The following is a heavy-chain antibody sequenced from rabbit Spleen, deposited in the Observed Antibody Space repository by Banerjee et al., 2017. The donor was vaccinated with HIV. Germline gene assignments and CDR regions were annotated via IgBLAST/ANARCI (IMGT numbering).Heavy chain of an antibody. CDR1: GIDFSAYG. Sequence: QLKESGGGPVQPGGSLKLSCTASGIDFSAYGISWVRQAPGKGLEWIGYIDPVFGITYYASWVNGRFTISSHNAQNTLYVQLNSLTAADTATYFCARTVGYPGIYYFNLWGPGTLVTVS. V-gene: IGHV1S7*01. J-gene: IGHJ4*01. CDR2: IDPVFGIT. CDR3: ARTVGYPGIYYFNL. D-gene: IGHD7-1*01.